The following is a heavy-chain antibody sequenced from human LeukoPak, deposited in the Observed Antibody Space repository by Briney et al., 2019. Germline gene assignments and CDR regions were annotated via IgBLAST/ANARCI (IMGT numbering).Heavy chain of an antibody. CDR1: GYSISSGYY. D-gene: IGHD4-17*01. CDR2: IYHSGST. V-gene: IGHV4-38-2*02. CDR3: ARGTVTFDY. Sequence: LETLSLTCTVSGYSISSGYYWGWIRQPPGKGLEWIGSIYHSGSTYYNPSLKSRVTISVDTSKNQFSLKLSSVTAADTAVYYCARGTVTFDYWGQGTLVTVSS. J-gene: IGHJ4*02.